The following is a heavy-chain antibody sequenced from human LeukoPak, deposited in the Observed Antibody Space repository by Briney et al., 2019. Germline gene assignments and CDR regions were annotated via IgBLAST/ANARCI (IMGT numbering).Heavy chain of an antibody. V-gene: IGHV3-74*01. J-gene: IGHJ4*02. CDR3: VRDLGGRSGH. Sequence: GGSLRLSCAASGFTFSSNWMHWVRQAPGKGLVWVSRINEDGSTTNYADSVKGRSTIFRDNAKNTLYLQMNSLRAENTAVYYCVRDLGGRSGHWGQGTLVTVSS. CDR2: INEDGSTT. CDR1: GFTFSSNW. D-gene: IGHD1-26*01.